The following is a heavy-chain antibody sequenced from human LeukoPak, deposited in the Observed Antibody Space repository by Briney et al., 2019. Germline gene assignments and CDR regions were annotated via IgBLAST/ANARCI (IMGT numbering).Heavy chain of an antibody. CDR1: GYTFTSYG. CDR2: IHPNTGGT. CDR3: SREDY. J-gene: IGHJ4*02. V-gene: IGHV1-2*02. Sequence: ASVKVSCKASGYTFTSYGISWVRQAPGQGLEWLGWIHPNTGGTHYAQKFQGRVTLTRDTSISTAYMELSRLRSEDTAMYFCSREDYWGQGTLVTVSS.